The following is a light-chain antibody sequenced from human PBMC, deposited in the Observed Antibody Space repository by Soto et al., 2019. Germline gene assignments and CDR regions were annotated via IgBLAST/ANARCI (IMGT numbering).Light chain of an antibody. CDR3: QQSYSTPWT. Sequence: DIQMTQSPSSLSASVGYRVTITCRASQSISSYLNWYQQKPGKAPKLLIYAASSLQSGVPSRFSGSGSGTDFTLTISSLQPEDFATYYCQQSYSTPWTVGQGTKVDIK. V-gene: IGKV1-39*01. CDR1: QSISSY. CDR2: AAS. J-gene: IGKJ1*01.